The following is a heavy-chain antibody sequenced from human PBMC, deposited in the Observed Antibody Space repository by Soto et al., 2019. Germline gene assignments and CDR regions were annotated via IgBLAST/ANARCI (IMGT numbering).Heavy chain of an antibody. CDR1: GFTFSSYG. V-gene: IGHV3-30*18. CDR2: ISYDGSNK. D-gene: IGHD3-10*01. Sequence: GGSLRLSCAASGFTFSSYGMHWVRQAPGKGLEWVAVISYDGSNKYYADSVKGRFTISRDNSKNTLYLQMNSLRAEDTAVYYCAKGARLHYYGSGSYYGFDYWGQGTLVTVSS. J-gene: IGHJ4*02. CDR3: AKGARLHYYGSGSYYGFDY.